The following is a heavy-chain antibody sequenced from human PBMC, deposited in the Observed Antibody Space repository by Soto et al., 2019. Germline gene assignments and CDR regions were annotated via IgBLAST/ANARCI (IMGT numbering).Heavy chain of an antibody. CDR3: ASTYSSSWYWFDP. D-gene: IGHD6-13*01. CDR2: IFSNDEK. Sequence: QVTVKESGPVLVKPTETLTLTCTVSGFSLSNAGLGVSWIRQPPGKALEWLAHIFSNDEKSYSTSLKSRLNNSQHTSKSPVVLTITHMDPVDTATYYCASTYSSSWYWFDPWGQGTLVTVSS. CDR1: GFSLSNAGLG. J-gene: IGHJ5*02. V-gene: IGHV2-26*04.